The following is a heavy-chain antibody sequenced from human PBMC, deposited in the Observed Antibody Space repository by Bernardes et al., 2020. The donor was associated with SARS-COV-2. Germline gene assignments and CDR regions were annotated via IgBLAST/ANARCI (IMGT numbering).Heavy chain of an antibody. D-gene: IGHD4-4*01. CDR2: ISYSGST. CDR1: GVSIGCGDYY. V-gene: IGHV4-31*03. CDR3: ARMASNSGDWIDP. J-gene: IGHJ5*02. Sequence: TLSLTCSVSGVSIGCGDYYWTWIRPHPGKGLEWIGYISYSGSTYYNPSLMTRLAILVDTSKDQFSLKLSSVTAADTAVYHCARMASNSGDWIDPRGQGTLVTVSS.